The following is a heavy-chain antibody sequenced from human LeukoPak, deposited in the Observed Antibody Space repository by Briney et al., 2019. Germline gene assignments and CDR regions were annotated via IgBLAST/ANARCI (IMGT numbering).Heavy chain of an antibody. CDR1: GFTVSSNY. V-gene: IGHV3-66*02. Sequence: GGSLRPSCAASGFTVSSNYMSWVRQAPGKGLEWVSVIYSGGSTYYADSVKGRFTISRDNSKNTLYLQMNSLRAEDTAVYYCARGGFLEWLYGMDVWGQGTTVTVSS. CDR2: IYSGGST. CDR3: ARGGFLEWLYGMDV. J-gene: IGHJ6*02. D-gene: IGHD3-3*01.